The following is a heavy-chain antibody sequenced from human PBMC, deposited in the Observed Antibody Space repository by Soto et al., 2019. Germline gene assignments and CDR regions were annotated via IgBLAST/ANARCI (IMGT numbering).Heavy chain of an antibody. CDR2: MNPNSGNT. CDR1: GYTFTSYD. J-gene: IGHJ5*02. Sequence: QVQLVQSGAEVKKPGASMKVSCKASGYTFTSYDINWARQATGQGLEWMGWMNPNSGNTGYAQKFQGRVTMTRNTSISTAYMELSSLRSEDTAVYYCARQQLLWFGELFIWFDPWGQGTLVTVSS. V-gene: IGHV1-8*01. CDR3: ARQQLLWFGELFIWFDP. D-gene: IGHD3-10*01.